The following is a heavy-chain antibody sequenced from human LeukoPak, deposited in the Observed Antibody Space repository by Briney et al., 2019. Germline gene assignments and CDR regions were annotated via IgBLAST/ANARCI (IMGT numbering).Heavy chain of an antibody. CDR3: ARYPRPMVRGVIWFDP. V-gene: IGHV1-18*01. CDR2: ISTYNSNT. Sequence: ASVKVSCKAAGYTFTSYGISWVRQAPGQGLEWMGWISTYNSNTNYAQKLQGRVTMSTVTSTSTDYKELRSLRSDDTAVYYCARYPRPMVRGVIWFDPWGQGTLVTVSS. J-gene: IGHJ5*02. CDR1: GYTFTSYG. D-gene: IGHD3-10*01.